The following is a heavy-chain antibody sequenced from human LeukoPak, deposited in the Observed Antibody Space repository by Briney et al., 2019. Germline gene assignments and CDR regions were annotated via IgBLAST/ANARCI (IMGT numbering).Heavy chain of an antibody. Sequence: ASVKVSCKASGYTFNTYGITWVRQAPGQGLEWMGWINPNSGGTNYAQKFQGRVTMTRDTSISTAYMELSRLRSDDTAVYYCASGYYGSGSYYDYYYYYYMDVWGKGTTVTISS. D-gene: IGHD3-10*01. V-gene: IGHV1-2*02. CDR3: ASGYYGSGSYYDYYYYYYMDV. J-gene: IGHJ6*03. CDR1: GYTFNTYG. CDR2: INPNSGGT.